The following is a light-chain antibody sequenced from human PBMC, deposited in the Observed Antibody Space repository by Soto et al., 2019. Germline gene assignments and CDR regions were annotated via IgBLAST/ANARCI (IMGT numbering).Light chain of an antibody. CDR3: QSYDSSNQDVV. V-gene: IGLV6-57*04. CDR2: EDN. J-gene: IGLJ2*01. CDR1: TGSIASNY. Sequence: NFLLTQPHSVSESPGKTVTLSCTSSTGSIASNYVQWYQQRPGSAPTTVIYEDNQRPSGVPDRFSGSIDSSSNSASLTISGLKTEDEADYYCQSYDSSNQDVVFGGGTKLTVL.